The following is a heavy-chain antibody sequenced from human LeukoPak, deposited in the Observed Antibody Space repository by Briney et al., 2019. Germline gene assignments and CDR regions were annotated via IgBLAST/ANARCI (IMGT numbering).Heavy chain of an antibody. V-gene: IGHV3-23*01. J-gene: IGHJ4*02. CDR1: GFTFNIYA. CDR2: IMSSGGGT. CDR3: ARDRYDSYYYDSSGTKFDY. D-gene: IGHD3-22*01. Sequence: GGSLRLSCAASGFTFNIYAMSWVRQAPGKGLEWVSSIMSSGGGTFYADSVKGRFTISRGNAKNTLYLQMNSLRAEDTAVYYCARDRYDSYYYDSSGTKFDYWGQGTLVTVSS.